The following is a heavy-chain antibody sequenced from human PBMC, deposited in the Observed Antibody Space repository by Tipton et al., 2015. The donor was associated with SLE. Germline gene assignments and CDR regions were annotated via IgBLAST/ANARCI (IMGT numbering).Heavy chain of an antibody. CDR1: GYTFTSYG. CDR2: ISVYNGNT. D-gene: IGHD1-26*01. V-gene: IGHV1-18*01. J-gene: IGHJ4*02. Sequence: QSGAEVKKPGASVKVSCKASGYTFTSYGISWVRQAPGQGLEWMGWISVYNGNTNYAQKLQGRVTMTTDTSTSTAYMELRSLTPDDTAVYYCARLYDPSGNYGYYFDYWGQGTLVTVSS. CDR3: ARLYDPSGNYGYYFDY.